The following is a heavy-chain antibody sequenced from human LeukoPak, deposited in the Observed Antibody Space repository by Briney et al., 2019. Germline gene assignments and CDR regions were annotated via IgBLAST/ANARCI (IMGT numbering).Heavy chain of an antibody. CDR3: AISREYSSSPGDY. D-gene: IGHD6-6*01. J-gene: IGHJ4*02. CDR2: IYYSGST. Sequence: PSETLSLTCTVSGGSISSYYWSWIRQPPGKGLEWIGYIYYSGSTNYNPSLKSRVTISVDTSKNQFSLKLSSVTAADKAVYYCAISREYSSSPGDYWGQGTLVTVSS. CDR1: GGSISSYY. V-gene: IGHV4-59*01.